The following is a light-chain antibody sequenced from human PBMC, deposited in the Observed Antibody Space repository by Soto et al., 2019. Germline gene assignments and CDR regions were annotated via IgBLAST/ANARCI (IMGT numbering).Light chain of an antibody. J-gene: IGLJ2*01. Sequence: QSVLTQPASVSGSPGQSSTISCTGTSSDVGGYNYVSWYQQHPGKAPKLMIYDVSNRPSGVSNRFSGSKSGNTASLTISGLQAEDEADYYCSSYTSSSTLVVFGGGTKVNVL. CDR1: SSDVGGYNY. V-gene: IGLV2-14*01. CDR2: DVS. CDR3: SSYTSSSTLVV.